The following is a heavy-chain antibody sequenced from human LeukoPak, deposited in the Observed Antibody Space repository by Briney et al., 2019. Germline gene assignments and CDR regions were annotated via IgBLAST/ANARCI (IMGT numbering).Heavy chain of an antibody. CDR1: GGSFSGYY. D-gene: IGHD6-19*01. V-gene: IGHV4-34*01. CDR2: INHSGST. Sequence: SETLPLTCAVYGGSFSGYYWSWIRQPPGKGLEWIGEINHSGSTNYNPSLKSRVTISVDTTKNQFSLKLSSVTAADTAVYYCARVSGTTGYSSGWPNYYFDYWGQGTLVTVSS. CDR3: ARVSGTTGYSSGWPNYYFDY. J-gene: IGHJ4*02.